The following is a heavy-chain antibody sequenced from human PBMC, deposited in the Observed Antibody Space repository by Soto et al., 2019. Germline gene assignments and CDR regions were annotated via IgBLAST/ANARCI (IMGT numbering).Heavy chain of an antibody. D-gene: IGHD1-26*01. CDR2: IIPIFGTA. J-gene: IGHJ6*02. Sequence: QVQLVQSGAEVKKPGSSVKVSCKASGGTFSSYAISWVRQAPGQGLEWMGGIIPIFGTANYAQKFQGRVTITADDSTSTAYMELSSLISEDTAVYYCARAHRYSGSYYYYYGMDVWGQGTTVTVSS. CDR1: GGTFSSYA. V-gene: IGHV1-69*12. CDR3: ARAHRYSGSYYYYYGMDV.